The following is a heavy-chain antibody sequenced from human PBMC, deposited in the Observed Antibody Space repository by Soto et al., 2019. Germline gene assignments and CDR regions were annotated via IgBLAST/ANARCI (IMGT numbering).Heavy chain of an antibody. V-gene: IGHV3-74*01. CDR2: INSDGSIT. D-gene: IGHD6-13*01. CDR1: GFTFSSNW. J-gene: IGHJ4*02. CDR3: ERGSRSWYVSFDY. Sequence: PGGSLRLSCAASGFTFSSNWMHWVRPAPGKGRGCVSRINSDGSITIYSDSVKGQFTISQDNAKNPVYLQMNSLRDEXTAVHYCERGSRSWYVSFDYSDQGILLTVSS.